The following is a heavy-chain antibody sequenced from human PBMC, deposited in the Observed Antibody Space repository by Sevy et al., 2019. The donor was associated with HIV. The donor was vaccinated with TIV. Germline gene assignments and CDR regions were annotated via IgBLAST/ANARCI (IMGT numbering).Heavy chain of an antibody. Sequence: GSLRLSCAASGFTFSNYGMSWVRQAPGKGLEWVSAISGSGVSTFYTDSVKGRFTISRDNSKNTLYLQMNSLRAEDTAVYYCAKEYYDSSLGAFDIWGRGTMVTVSS. V-gene: IGHV3-23*01. J-gene: IGHJ3*02. CDR3: AKEYYDSSLGAFDI. D-gene: IGHD3-22*01. CDR1: GFTFSNYG. CDR2: ISGSGVST.